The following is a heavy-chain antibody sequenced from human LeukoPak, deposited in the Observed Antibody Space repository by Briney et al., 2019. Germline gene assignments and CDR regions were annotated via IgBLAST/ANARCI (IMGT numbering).Heavy chain of an antibody. V-gene: IGHV4-39*07. CDR1: GGSISSSSYY. CDR3: ARDGRFPPEVLPRYFDY. Sequence: SETLSLTCAVYGGSISSSSYYWGWIRQPPGKGLEWIGNIYYSGSTYYNPSLKSRVTISVDTSKNQFSLKLSSVTAADTAVYYCARDGRFPPEVLPRYFDYWGQGTLVTVSS. J-gene: IGHJ4*02. D-gene: IGHD1-26*01. CDR2: IYYSGST.